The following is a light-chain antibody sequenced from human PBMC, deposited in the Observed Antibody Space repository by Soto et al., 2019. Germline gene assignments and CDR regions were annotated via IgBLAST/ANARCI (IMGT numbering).Light chain of an antibody. CDR2: LNSDGSH. V-gene: IGLV4-69*01. Sequence: LVLTQSPSASASLGASVKLTCTLRSGHSSYAIAWHQQQPEKGPRYLMKLNSDGSHSKGDGIPDRFSGSSSGAERYLTISSLQSEDEADYYCQTWGTGIHVVFGGGTKVTVL. J-gene: IGLJ2*01. CDR1: SGHSSYA. CDR3: QTWGTGIHVV.